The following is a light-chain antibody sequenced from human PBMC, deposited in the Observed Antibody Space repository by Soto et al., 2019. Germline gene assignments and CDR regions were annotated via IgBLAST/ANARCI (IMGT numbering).Light chain of an antibody. V-gene: IGKV1-17*01. CDR1: QDIRSD. CDR3: LQHHSSPWT. J-gene: IGKJ1*01. CDR2: AAT. Sequence: DIQMTQSPSSLSASVGDRLTITCRASQDIRSDVAWYQQKAGKAPRRLVFAATILQTGVPSRFSGDGYATDFTLTITSLQPEDFATYYCLQHHSSPWTFGQGTKVDIK.